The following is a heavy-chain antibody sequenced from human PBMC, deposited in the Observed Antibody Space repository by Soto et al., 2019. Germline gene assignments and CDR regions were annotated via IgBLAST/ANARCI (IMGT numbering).Heavy chain of an antibody. CDR1: GFTFSSYA. D-gene: IGHD6-19*01. Sequence: EVQLLASGGGSVQPGGSLRLSCAASGFTFSSYAMSWVRQAPGKGLEWVSAISGTGSSTNYADSVEGRFTISRDNSKNALDLQMSSLRAEDTAVYYCAKAGGIAVPGSHLDYWGPGNPGHRLL. J-gene: IGHJ4*02. CDR2: ISGTGSST. V-gene: IGHV3-23*01. CDR3: AKAGGIAVPGSHLDY.